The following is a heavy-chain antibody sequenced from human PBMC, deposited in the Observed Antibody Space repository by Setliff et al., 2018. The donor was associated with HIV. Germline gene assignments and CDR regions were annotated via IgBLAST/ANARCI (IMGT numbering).Heavy chain of an antibody. Sequence: PSATLSLTCTVSGDSVSTRNSFWGWFRQPPGKGLEWIGSFSYNGGRRYTPSLKSRVTISADMSKNQFSLNLNSVTAADTAVYYCVKHVDSDFSGDPDWFDPWGQGIPVTVSS. CDR1: GDSVSTRNSF. J-gene: IGHJ5*02. D-gene: IGHD2-15*01. V-gene: IGHV4-39*01. CDR3: VKHVDSDFSGDPDWFDP. CDR2: FSYNGGR.